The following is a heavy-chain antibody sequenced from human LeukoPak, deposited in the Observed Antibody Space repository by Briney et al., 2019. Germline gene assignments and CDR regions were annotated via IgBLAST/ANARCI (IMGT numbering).Heavy chain of an antibody. Sequence: GGSLRLSCAASGSTFSNYAMSWVRQAPGKGLEWVSGISGGGGTTYYADSVKGRFTISRDNSKNTLYLQMHSLRAEDTAVYYCAKDRVYYFDSSGYSCDYWGQGSLVTVSS. CDR3: AKDRVYYFDSSGYSCDY. V-gene: IGHV3-23*01. D-gene: IGHD3-22*01. CDR1: GSTFSNYA. CDR2: ISGGGGTT. J-gene: IGHJ4*02.